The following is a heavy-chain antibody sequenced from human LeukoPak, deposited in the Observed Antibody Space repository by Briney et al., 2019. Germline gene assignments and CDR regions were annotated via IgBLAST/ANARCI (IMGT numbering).Heavy chain of an antibody. V-gene: IGHV1-8*01. J-gene: IGHJ6*03. CDR3: ARGRRQQQLVSDYYYYYMDV. CDR2: MNPNSGNT. CDR1: GYSFTSYD. D-gene: IGHD6-13*01. Sequence: ASVKVSCKASGYSFTSYDINWVRQATGQGLEWMGWMNPNSGNTGYAQKFQGRVTMTRNTSISTAYMELSSLRSEDTAVYYCARGRRQQQLVSDYYYYYMDVWGKGTTVTISS.